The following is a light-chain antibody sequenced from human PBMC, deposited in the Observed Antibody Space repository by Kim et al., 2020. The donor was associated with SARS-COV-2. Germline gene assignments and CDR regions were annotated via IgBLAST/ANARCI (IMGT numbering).Light chain of an antibody. V-gene: IGKV1-39*01. CDR2: VAS. CDR1: QSINSF. CDR3: QQSHSVPLT. Sequence: DIKLTQSPSSLSASLGDRVTITCRASQSINSFLNWYQQKLGKAPKLLISVASSLQNGVPPRFSGSRSGTDFTLTINGVQPEDSGTYFCQQSHSVPLTFGGGTNLEI. J-gene: IGKJ4*01.